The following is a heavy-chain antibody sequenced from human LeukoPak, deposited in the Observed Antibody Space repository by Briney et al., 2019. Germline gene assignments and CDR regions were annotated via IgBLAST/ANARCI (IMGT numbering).Heavy chain of an antibody. CDR1: GFTFSSYW. Sequence: GGSLRLSCAASGFTFSSYWMNWVRQAPGKGLEWVSYISSSGSTIYYADSVKGRFTISRDNSKNTLYLQMNSLRAEDTAVYYCAKEHGEFDLWGRGTLVTVSS. D-gene: IGHD7-27*01. CDR3: AKEHGEFDL. J-gene: IGHJ2*01. CDR2: ISSSGSTI. V-gene: IGHV3-48*01.